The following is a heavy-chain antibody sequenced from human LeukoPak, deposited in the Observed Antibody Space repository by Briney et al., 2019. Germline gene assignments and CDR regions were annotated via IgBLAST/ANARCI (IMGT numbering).Heavy chain of an antibody. CDR3: ARSSYYYGADAFDI. CDR1: GGSISSYY. CDR2: IYYSGST. J-gene: IGHJ3*02. Sequence: SETLSLTCAVSGGSISSYYWSWIRQPPGKGLEWIGYIYYSGSTNYNPSLKSRVTISVDTSKTQFSLKLSSVTAADTAVYYCARSSYYYGADAFDIWGQGTMVTVSS. D-gene: IGHD3-10*01. V-gene: IGHV4-59*01.